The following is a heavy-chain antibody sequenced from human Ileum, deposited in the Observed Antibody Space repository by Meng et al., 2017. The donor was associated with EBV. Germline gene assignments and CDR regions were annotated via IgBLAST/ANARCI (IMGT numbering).Heavy chain of an antibody. Sequence: QLQWLGPGMVNTAQTLSLIVACAGVSISSGFYHWRWIRQPPGKGLEWIGCSGGTYYNPSLKSRLTISVDTSKNQFSLKLDSATAADTAVYYCAIYAVGGSGQGYWGQGTLVTVSS. CDR2: SGGT. CDR1: GVSISSGFYH. D-gene: IGHD1-26*01. V-gene: IGHV4-30-4*01. CDR3: AIYAVGGSGQGY. J-gene: IGHJ4*02.